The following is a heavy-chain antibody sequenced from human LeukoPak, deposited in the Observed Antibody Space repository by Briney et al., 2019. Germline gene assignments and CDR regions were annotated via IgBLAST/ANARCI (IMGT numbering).Heavy chain of an antibody. Sequence: GGSLRLSCAASGFTFSDYYMSWIRQAPGKGLEWVSYISSSGSTIYYADSVKGRFTISRDNAKNSLYLQMNSLRAEDTAVYYCARVAGIQLWLRRRTNYMDVWGKGTTVTVSS. J-gene: IGHJ6*03. V-gene: IGHV3-11*04. CDR2: ISSSGSTI. CDR3: ARVAGIQLWLRRRTNYMDV. CDR1: GFTFSDYY. D-gene: IGHD5-18*01.